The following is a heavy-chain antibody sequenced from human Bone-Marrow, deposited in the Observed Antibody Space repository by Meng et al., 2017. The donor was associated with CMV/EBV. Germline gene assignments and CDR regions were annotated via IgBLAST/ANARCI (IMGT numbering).Heavy chain of an antibody. CDR1: GFTFSSYA. CDR2: ISYDGSNK. J-gene: IGHJ4*02. V-gene: IGHV3-30-3*01. Sequence: GESLKISCAASGFTFSSYAMHWVRQAPGKGLEWVAVISYDGSNKYYADSVKGRFTISRDNSKNTLYLQMNSLRAEDTALYYCAKLYDFWSGYPEDYWGQGTLVTVSS. CDR3: AKLYDFWSGYPEDY. D-gene: IGHD3-3*01.